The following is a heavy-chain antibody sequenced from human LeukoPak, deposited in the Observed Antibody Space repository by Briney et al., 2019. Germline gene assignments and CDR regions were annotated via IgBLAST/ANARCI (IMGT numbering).Heavy chain of an antibody. CDR3: AREVGYDSSGYYSRAFDY. D-gene: IGHD3-22*01. J-gene: IGHJ4*02. Sequence: PGGYLRLSCAAPGFTVSSNYMSWVRPAPGKGLEGVSVIYSGGSTYYADSVKGRLTISRDNSKNTLYLQMNSLRAEDTAVYYCAREVGYDSSGYYSRAFDYWGQGTLVTVSS. CDR1: GFTVSSNY. V-gene: IGHV3-53*01. CDR2: IYSGGST.